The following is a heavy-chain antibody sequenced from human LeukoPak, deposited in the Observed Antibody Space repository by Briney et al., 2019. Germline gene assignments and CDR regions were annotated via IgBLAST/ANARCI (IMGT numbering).Heavy chain of an antibody. D-gene: IGHD4-17*01. CDR1: GFTFSSYA. Sequence: GGSLRLSCAASGFTFSSYAMNWVRQAPGKGLDWVSAISGSGGSTYYADSVEGRFTISRDNSKNTLYLQMNSLRAEDTAVYYCARAFSTTAFDYWGQGTLVTVSS. CDR3: ARAFSTTAFDY. CDR2: ISGSGGST. J-gene: IGHJ4*02. V-gene: IGHV3-23*01.